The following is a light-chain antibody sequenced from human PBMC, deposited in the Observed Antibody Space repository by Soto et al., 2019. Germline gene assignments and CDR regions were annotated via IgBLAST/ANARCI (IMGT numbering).Light chain of an antibody. CDR1: LTVSDNY. J-gene: IGKJ1*01. V-gene: IGKV3-20*01. Sequence: EIVLTQSPGTLSLSPGERATLSCRASLTVSDNYLAWYQQKAGQAPRLVIYGASSRATGIPDRFSASGSGTDFTLTISRLEPEDFAVYYCQQYSSAPLTFGQGTKGDIK. CDR3: QQYSSAPLT. CDR2: GAS.